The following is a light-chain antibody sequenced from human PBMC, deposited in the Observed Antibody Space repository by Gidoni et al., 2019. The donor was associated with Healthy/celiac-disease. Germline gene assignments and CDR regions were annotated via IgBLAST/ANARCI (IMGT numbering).Light chain of an antibody. CDR3: QQGA. CDR2: GAS. Sequence: EIVLTQSPGILSLSPGERATLSCRASQSVSSTYLAWYQQKPGQAPRLLIYGASSRVTGVPDRFSGSGSGTDFTLTISRLEPEDFAVYYCQQGAFGQGTKVEMK. J-gene: IGKJ1*01. V-gene: IGKV3-20*01. CDR1: QSVSSTY.